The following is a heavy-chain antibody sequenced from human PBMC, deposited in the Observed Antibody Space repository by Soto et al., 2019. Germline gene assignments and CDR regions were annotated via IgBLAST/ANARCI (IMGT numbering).Heavy chain of an antibody. J-gene: IGHJ6*02. CDR2: IYYSGST. D-gene: IGHD4-4*01. V-gene: IGHV4-30-4*01. CDR1: GGSISSGDYY. CDR3: ARDRGSTLTNYNMDV. Sequence: SETLSLTCTVSGGSISSGDYYWSWIRQPPGKGLEWIGYIYYSGSTFYSPSLKSRVIISVDTSKNQFSLKLSSVTAADTAVYYCARDRGSTLTNYNMDVWGQGTTVTVSS.